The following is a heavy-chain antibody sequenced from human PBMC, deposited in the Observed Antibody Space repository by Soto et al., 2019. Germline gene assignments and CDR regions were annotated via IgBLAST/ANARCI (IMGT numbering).Heavy chain of an antibody. CDR3: ARAGPGEVTVVTNSMDV. CDR2: IYYSGST. CDR1: GGSISRYY. J-gene: IGHJ6*02. Sequence: LYLTCNVTGGSISRYYWSWIRQPPGKGLEWIGYIYYSGSTNYNPYLKNRDTIPVDTSKNQFSLRLSSVGAAETAVYYCARAGPGEVTVVTNSMDVWGQGTTVTVSS. V-gene: IGHV4-59*01. D-gene: IGHD4-4*01.